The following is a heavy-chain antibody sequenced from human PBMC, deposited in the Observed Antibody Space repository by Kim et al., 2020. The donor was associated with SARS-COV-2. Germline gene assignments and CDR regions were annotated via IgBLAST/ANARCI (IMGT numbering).Heavy chain of an antibody. CDR2: IYYSGST. CDR1: GGSISSGGYY. J-gene: IGHJ6*03. CDR3: ATRKSSYDSSGYYPDYYYSMDV. Sequence: SETLSLTCTVSGGSISSGGYYWSWIRQHPGKGLEWIGYIYYSGSTYYNPSLKSRVTISVDTSKNQFSLKLSSVTAADTAVYYCATRKSSYDSSGYYPDYYYSMDVWGKGTTVTVSS. D-gene: IGHD3-22*01. V-gene: IGHV4-31*03.